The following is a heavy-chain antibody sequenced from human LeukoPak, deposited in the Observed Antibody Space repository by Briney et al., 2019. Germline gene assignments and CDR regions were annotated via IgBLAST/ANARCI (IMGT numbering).Heavy chain of an antibody. CDR1: GFTFSSYA. CDR3: AKTPDCSGGSCYGGYFDY. V-gene: IGHV3-23*01. Sequence: GGSLRLSCAASGFTFSSYAMSWVRQAPGKGLEWVSAISGSGGSTYYAASVKGRFTISRDNSKNTLYLQMNSLRAEDTAVYYCAKTPDCSGGSCYGGYFDYWGQGTLVTVSS. J-gene: IGHJ4*02. D-gene: IGHD2-15*01. CDR2: ISGSGGST.